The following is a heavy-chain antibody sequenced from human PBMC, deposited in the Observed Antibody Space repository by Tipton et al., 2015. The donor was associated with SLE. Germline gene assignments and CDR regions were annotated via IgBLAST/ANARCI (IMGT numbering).Heavy chain of an antibody. CDR1: GGSISSGDYY. V-gene: IGHV4-39*07. Sequence: LRLSCTVSGGSISSGDYYWSWIRQPPGKGLEWIGSIYYSGSTYYNPSLKSRVTISVDTSKDQFSLKLSSVTAADTAVYYCARDLGIAASGMDVWGQGTTVTVSS. J-gene: IGHJ6*02. CDR3: ARDLGIAASGMDV. D-gene: IGHD6-6*01. CDR2: IYYSGST.